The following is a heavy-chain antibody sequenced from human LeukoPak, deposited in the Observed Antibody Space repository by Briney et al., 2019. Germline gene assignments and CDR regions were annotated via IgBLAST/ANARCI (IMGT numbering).Heavy chain of an antibody. V-gene: IGHV5-51*01. CDR3: ARRITIFGVVNPGFDY. J-gene: IGHJ4*02. D-gene: IGHD3-3*01. CDR1: GYSFTSYW. Sequence: AGESLKISCKGSGYSFTSYWIGWVRQMPGKGLEWMGIIYPGDSDTRYSPSFQGQVTISADKSISTAYLQWSSLKASDTAMYYCARRITIFGVVNPGFDYWGQGTLVTVSS. CDR2: IYPGDSDT.